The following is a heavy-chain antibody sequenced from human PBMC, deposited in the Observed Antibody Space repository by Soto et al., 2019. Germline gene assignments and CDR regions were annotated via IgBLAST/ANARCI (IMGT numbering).Heavy chain of an antibody. Sequence: GGSLRLSCAASGFTFSSYSMNWVRQAPGKGLEWVSYISSSSSTIYYADSVKGRFTISRDNAKNSLYLQMNSLRAEDTAVYYCARDYVGYAILSLDNNWLDPWGQGTLVTVSS. CDR2: ISSSSSTI. CDR1: GFTFSSYS. V-gene: IGHV3-48*01. J-gene: IGHJ5*02. D-gene: IGHD2-8*02. CDR3: ARDYVGYAILSLDNNWLDP.